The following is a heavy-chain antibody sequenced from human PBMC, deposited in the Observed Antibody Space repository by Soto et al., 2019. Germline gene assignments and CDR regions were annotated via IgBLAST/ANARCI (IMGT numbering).Heavy chain of an antibody. CDR3: AKPSTGLYNGYY. J-gene: IGHJ4*02. CDR1: GFTFSNYA. Sequence: GGSLRLSCAASGFTFSNYAMSWVRQAPGKGLEWISSISGSGSSTYYADSVKGRFTISRDNSKNTLFLQMNSLRAEDTALYYCAKPSTGLYNGYYWGQGTLVTVSS. V-gene: IGHV3-23*01. D-gene: IGHD6-19*01. CDR2: ISGSGSST.